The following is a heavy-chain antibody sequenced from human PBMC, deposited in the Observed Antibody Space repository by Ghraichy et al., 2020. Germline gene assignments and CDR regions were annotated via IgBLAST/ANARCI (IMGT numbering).Heavy chain of an antibody. CDR1: GGSISSSSYY. CDR3: AKYVDTAMYYY. CDR2: IYYSGST. Sequence: SQTLSLTCTVSGGSISSSSYYWGWIRQPPGKGLEWIGSIYYSGSTYYNPSLKSRVTISVDTSKNQFSLKLSSVTAADTAVYYCAKYVDTAMYYYWGQGTLVTVSS. V-gene: IGHV4-39*01. D-gene: IGHD5-18*01. J-gene: IGHJ4*02.